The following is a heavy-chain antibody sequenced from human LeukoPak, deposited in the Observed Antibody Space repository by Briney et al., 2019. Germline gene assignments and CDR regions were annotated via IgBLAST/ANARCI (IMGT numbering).Heavy chain of an antibody. CDR2: IKQDGSEK. Sequence: GGSLRLSCAGSGFIFSSYWMSWVRQAPGKGLEWVANIKQDGSEKYYVDSEKGRFTISRDNAKNSLYLQMNSLRAEDTAVYYCARDFAAAAEGDYWGQGTLVTVSS. CDR3: ARDFAAAAEGDY. V-gene: IGHV3-7*01. J-gene: IGHJ4*02. CDR1: GFIFSSYW. D-gene: IGHD6-13*01.